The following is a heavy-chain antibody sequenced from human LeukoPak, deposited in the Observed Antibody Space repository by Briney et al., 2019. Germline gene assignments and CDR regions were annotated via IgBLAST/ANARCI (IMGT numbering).Heavy chain of an antibody. CDR3: AHFPSMIRGVIANIYFDH. Sequence: SGPTLVKPTQTLTLTCALSGFSLNTVGVGVAWIRQPPGKALEWLALIYWDDDKRYNPSLKSRLTITKDTSGNQVVLTLTNVDPVDTATYYCAHFPSMIRGVIANIYFDHWGQGTLVAVSS. J-gene: IGHJ4*02. V-gene: IGHV2-5*02. D-gene: IGHD3-10*01. CDR2: IYWDDDK. CDR1: GFSLNTVGVG.